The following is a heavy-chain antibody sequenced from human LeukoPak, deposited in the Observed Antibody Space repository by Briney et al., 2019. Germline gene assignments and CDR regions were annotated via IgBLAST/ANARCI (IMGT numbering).Heavy chain of an antibody. J-gene: IGHJ4*02. V-gene: IGHV3-23*01. Sequence: PGGSLRLSCAASGFTFTPYWLGWVRQAPGKGLEWVSAISGSGGSTYYADSVKGRFTISRDNSKNTLYLQMNSLRAEDTAVYYCAKEKGSYGDPFDYWGQGTLVTVSS. CDR1: GFTFTPYW. CDR3: AKEKGSYGDPFDY. CDR2: ISGSGGST. D-gene: IGHD4-17*01.